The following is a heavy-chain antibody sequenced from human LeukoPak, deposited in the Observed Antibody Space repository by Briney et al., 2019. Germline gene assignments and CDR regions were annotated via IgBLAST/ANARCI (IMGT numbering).Heavy chain of an antibody. D-gene: IGHD5-12*01. J-gene: IGHJ6*02. V-gene: IGHV3-30*02. CDR3: AKEKSGYDTYYYGMDV. Sequence: SVRGRFTISRGNSKNTLFLQMDSLRAEDTAVYYCAKEKSGYDTYYYGMDVWGQGTTVTVSS.